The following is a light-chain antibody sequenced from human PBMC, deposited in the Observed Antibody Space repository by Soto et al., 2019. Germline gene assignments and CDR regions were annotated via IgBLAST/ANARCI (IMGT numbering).Light chain of an antibody. Sequence: IVLTQSPASLSLSPGEIATLSCRASQSVSSYLAWYQQKPGQAPRLLIYGASSRATGIPDRFSGSGSGTDFTLTISRLEPEDFAVYYCQQYGSSGTFGQGTKVDIK. J-gene: IGKJ1*01. CDR2: GAS. V-gene: IGKV3-20*01. CDR3: QQYGSSGT. CDR1: QSVSSY.